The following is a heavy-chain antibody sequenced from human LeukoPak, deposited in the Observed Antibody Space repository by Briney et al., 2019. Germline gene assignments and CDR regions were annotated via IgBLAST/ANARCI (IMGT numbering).Heavy chain of an antibody. Sequence: GGSLRLSCAASGFTFSSYGMHWVRQAPGKGLEWVAVIWYDGSNKYYADSVKGRFTISRDNSKNTLYLQMNSLRAEDTAVYYCARDRRIAAAILWYYYGMDVWGQGTTVTVSS. CDR2: IWYDGSNK. D-gene: IGHD6-13*01. CDR1: GFTFSSYG. J-gene: IGHJ6*02. V-gene: IGHV3-33*01. CDR3: ARDRRIAAAILWYYYGMDV.